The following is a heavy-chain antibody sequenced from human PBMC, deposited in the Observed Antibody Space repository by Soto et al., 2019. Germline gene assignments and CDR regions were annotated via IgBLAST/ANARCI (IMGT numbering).Heavy chain of an antibody. CDR3: ARVSGSSWYSADYFDY. CDR1: GGSVSSSSYY. V-gene: IGHV4-39*07. CDR2: VYYSGST. Sequence: SETLSLTCTVSGGSVSSSSYYWGWVRQPPGKGLEWIGSVYYSGSTYYNPSLESRVTISVDTSKNQFSLKLSSVTAADTAVYYCARVSGSSWYSADYFDYWGQGTLVTVSS. J-gene: IGHJ4*02. D-gene: IGHD6-13*01.